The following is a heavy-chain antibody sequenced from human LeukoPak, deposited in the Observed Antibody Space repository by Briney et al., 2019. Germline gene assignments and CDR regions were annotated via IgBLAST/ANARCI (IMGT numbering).Heavy chain of an antibody. CDR3: VRGYSFGPYGMDV. D-gene: IGHD2-15*01. CDR2: ISDSGGST. J-gene: IGHJ6*02. V-gene: IGHV3-64D*09. Sequence: GGSLRLSCTASGFTFVDYAMHWVRQAPGKGLEYVSAISDSGGSTYCADSVKGRFTISRDNSKNTLYLQMSSLRAEDTAVYFCVRGYSFGPYGMDVWGQGTTVTVSS. CDR1: GFTFVDYA.